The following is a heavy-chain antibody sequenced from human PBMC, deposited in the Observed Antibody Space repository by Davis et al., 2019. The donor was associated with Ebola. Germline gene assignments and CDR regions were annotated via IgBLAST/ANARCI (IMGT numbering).Heavy chain of an antibody. J-gene: IGHJ6*02. CDR1: GFTFSSYA. CDR3: AKRLQGYYYYGMDV. Sequence: GESLKISCAASGFTFSSYAMSWVRQAPGKGLEWVSAISGSGGSTYYADSVKGRFTISRDNSKNTLYLQMNSLRAEDTAVYYCAKRLQGYYYYGMDVWGQGTTVTVSS. CDR2: ISGSGGST. D-gene: IGHD5-24*01. V-gene: IGHV3-23*01.